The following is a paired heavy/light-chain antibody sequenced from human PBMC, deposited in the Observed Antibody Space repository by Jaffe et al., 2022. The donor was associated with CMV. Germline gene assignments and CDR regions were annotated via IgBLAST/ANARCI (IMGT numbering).Light chain of an antibody. CDR2: GAF. J-gene: IGKJ2*01. CDR3: QQYGRSLRT. V-gene: IGKV3-20*01. Sequence: EIVLTQSPGTLSLSPGERATLSCRASQSVTTNYLAWYQQKPGQAPRLLIYGAFNRATGIPDRFSGSGSGTDFTLTISRLEPEDFAVYYCQQYGRSLRTFGQGTKLEIK. CDR1: QSVTTNY.
Heavy chain of an antibody. J-gene: IGHJ5*02. CDR2: ISTSSGNT. CDR1: GFTFTNYY. Sequence: QVHLMQSGPEVKKPGASVKVSCSASGFTFTNYYISWVRQAPGQRPEWLGWISTSSGNTNYAPNLQGRVTMTTDTSTSTAYMELRSLRSDDTALYFCARDSGLLRPLDLWGQGTLVAVSS. CDR3: ARDSGLLRPLDL. V-gene: IGHV1-18*04. D-gene: IGHD3-10*01.